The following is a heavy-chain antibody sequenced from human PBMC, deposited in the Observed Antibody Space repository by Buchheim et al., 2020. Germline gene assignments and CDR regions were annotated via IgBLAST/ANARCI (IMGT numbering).Heavy chain of an antibody. D-gene: IGHD5-18*01. J-gene: IGHJ6*02. V-gene: IGHV3-33*01. CDR2: IWYDGSNK. Sequence: QVQLVESGGGVVQPGRSLRLSCAASGFTFSSYGMHWVRQAPGKGLEWVAVIWYDGSNKYYADFVKGRFTISRDNSKNKLYLQMNSLRAEDTAVYYCARVSTAMVSYYYYYYGMDVWGQGTT. CDR1: GFTFSSYG. CDR3: ARVSTAMVSYYYYYYGMDV.